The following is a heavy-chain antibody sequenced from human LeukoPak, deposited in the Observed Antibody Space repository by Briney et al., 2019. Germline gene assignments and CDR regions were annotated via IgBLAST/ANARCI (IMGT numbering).Heavy chain of an antibody. D-gene: IGHD5-24*01. V-gene: IGHV1-18*01. Sequence: ASVKVSCKASGYSFTNYGISWVRQAPGQGLEWMGWISAYNGNTNSAQKFQGRVTMTTDTSASTAYMELRSLTSDDTAVYYCATDGKWLQLYYFDYWGQGTLVTVSS. CDR1: GYSFTNYG. CDR2: ISAYNGNT. J-gene: IGHJ4*02. CDR3: ATDGKWLQLYYFDY.